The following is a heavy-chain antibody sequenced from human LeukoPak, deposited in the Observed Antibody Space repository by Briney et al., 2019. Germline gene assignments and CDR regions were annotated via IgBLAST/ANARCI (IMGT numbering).Heavy chain of an antibody. D-gene: IGHD3-22*01. CDR1: GGSISSYY. J-gene: IGHJ2*01. CDR3: ARRRYYYDSSGSSYWYFDL. Sequence: KPSETLSLTCTVSGGSISSYYWSWIRQPPGKGLEWIGYIYYSGSTNYNPSLKSRVTISVDTSKNQFSLKLSSVTAADTAVYYCARRRYYYDSSGSSYWYFDLWGRGTLVTVSS. V-gene: IGHV4-59*01. CDR2: IYYSGST.